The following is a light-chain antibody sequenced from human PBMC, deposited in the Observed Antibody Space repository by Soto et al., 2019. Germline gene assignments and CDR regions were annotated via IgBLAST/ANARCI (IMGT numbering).Light chain of an antibody. Sequence: DIQMTQSPSTLSASVGDRVTITCRASQSISSWLARYQQKPGKAPKLLIYKASSLESGVPSRFSCSGSGTEFTLTISTLQPDDFATYYCQQYNSYLYNFGQGTKLEIK. CDR3: QQYNSYLYN. CDR1: QSISSW. V-gene: IGKV1-5*03. CDR2: KAS. J-gene: IGKJ2*01.